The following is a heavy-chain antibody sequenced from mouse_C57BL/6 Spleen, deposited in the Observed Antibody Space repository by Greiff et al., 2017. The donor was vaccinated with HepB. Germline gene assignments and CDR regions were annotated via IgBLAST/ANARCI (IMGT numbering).Heavy chain of an antibody. V-gene: IGHV1-52*01. CDR1: GYTFTSYW. J-gene: IGHJ3*01. D-gene: IGHD2-4*01. CDR2: IDPSDSET. CDR3: ARDYDYGFAY. Sequence: QIQLQQPGAELVRPGSSVKLSCKASGYTFTSYWMHWVKQRPIQGLEWIGNIDPSDSETHYNQKFKDKATLTVDKSSSTAYMQLSSLTSEDSAVYYCARDYDYGFAYWGQGTLVTVSA.